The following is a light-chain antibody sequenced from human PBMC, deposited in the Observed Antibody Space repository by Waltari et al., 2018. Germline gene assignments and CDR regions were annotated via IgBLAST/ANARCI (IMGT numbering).Light chain of an antibody. CDR1: QSFLDW. Sequence: DIQMTQSPSTLSASVGDRVTITCRASQSFLDWLAWYQQKPGKAPKLLIYKTSSLKSGVPSRFSGSASGTEFTLTISSLQPDDFATYYCQRYESYPFTFGGGNKVEIK. CDR3: QRYESYPFT. J-gene: IGKJ4*01. CDR2: KTS. V-gene: IGKV1-5*03.